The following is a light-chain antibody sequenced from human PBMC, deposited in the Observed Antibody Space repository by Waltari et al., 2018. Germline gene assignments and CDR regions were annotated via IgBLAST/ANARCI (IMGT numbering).Light chain of an antibody. J-gene: IGLJ3*02. Sequence: QSALTQPPSASGSPGQSVTISCTGTSSDVGGSNYVSWYQHHPGKAPKVMIYEVNKGPTGVPVRFYGSKSGNTASLTVSGVQAEDEADYYCSSYGGSNNLVFGGGTKLTVL. CDR3: SSYGGSNNLV. CDR1: SSDVGGSNY. CDR2: EVN. V-gene: IGLV2-8*01.